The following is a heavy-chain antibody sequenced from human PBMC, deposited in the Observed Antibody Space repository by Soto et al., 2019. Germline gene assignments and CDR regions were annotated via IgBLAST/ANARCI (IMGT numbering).Heavy chain of an antibody. D-gene: IGHD6-13*01. CDR2: INPNSGGT. Sequence: ASVKVSCKASGYTFTGYYMHWVRQAPGQGLEWMGWINPNSGGTNYAQKFQGRVTMTRDTSISTAYMELSRLRSDDTAVYYCASLYSSSVAHNKYYYGMDVWGQGTTVTVSS. CDR1: GYTFTGYY. V-gene: IGHV1-2*02. J-gene: IGHJ6*02. CDR3: ASLYSSSVAHNKYYYGMDV.